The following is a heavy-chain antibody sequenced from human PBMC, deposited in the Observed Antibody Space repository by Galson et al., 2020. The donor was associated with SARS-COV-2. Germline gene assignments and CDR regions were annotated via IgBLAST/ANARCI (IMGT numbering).Heavy chain of an antibody. J-gene: IGHJ5*02. CDR1: GGSISSYY. Sequence: SETLSLTCTVSGGSISSYYWSWIRQPPGKGLEWIGYIYYSGSTNYNPSLKSRVTISVDTSKNQFSLKLSSVTAADTAVDYCAREGGDFWSGYYTGRWFDPWGQGTLVTVSS. CDR3: AREGGDFWSGYYTGRWFDP. CDR2: IYYSGST. D-gene: IGHD3-3*01. V-gene: IGHV4-59*13.